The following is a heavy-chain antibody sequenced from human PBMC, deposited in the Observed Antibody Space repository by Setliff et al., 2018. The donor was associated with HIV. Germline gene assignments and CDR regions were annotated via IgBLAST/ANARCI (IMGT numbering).Heavy chain of an antibody. D-gene: IGHD3-10*01. CDR3: TRHPPRPGISQYYYFADV. Sequence: PGESLTISCKGLGYSFPHYWIGWVRQIPGKGLEWVAIILPSDSDTRYSPSFEGQVTISADKSTNTAYLQWSTLKASDTATYYCTRHPPRPGISQYYYFADVWGTGTTVTDSS. CDR1: GYSFPHYW. CDR2: ILPSDSDT. V-gene: IGHV5-51*01. J-gene: IGHJ6*04.